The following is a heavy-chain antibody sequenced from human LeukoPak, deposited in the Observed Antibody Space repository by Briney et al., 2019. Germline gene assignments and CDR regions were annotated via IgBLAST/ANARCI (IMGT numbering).Heavy chain of an antibody. D-gene: IGHD2-15*01. V-gene: IGHV3-53*01. CDR3: ARLLPASRHYFDY. CDR1: GFTVSDDY. CDR2: TYGGGAT. J-gene: IGHJ4*02. Sequence: GGSLRLSCAASGFTVSDDYLAWVRQAPGTGLEWISVTYGGGATYYADSVKGRFTISRDGSKNMLFLHMTNLSPEDGAVYYCARLLPASRHYFDYWGQGTPVTVSS.